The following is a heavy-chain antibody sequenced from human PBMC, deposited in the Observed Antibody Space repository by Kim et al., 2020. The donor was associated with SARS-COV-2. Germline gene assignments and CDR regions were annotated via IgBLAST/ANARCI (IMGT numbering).Heavy chain of an antibody. D-gene: IGHD3-3*02. CDR1: GLTFSNYG. V-gene: IGHV3-33*01. CDR2: IWHDGSKK. CDR3: ARDEHSQYFDY. J-gene: IGHJ4*02. Sequence: GGSLRLSCAASGLTFSNYGMHWVRQAPGKGLEWVAVIWHDGSKKFYADSVRGRFTISRDNSKNTLYLQVNSLRAEDTGVYFCARDEHSQYFDYLGQGTLVTVSS.